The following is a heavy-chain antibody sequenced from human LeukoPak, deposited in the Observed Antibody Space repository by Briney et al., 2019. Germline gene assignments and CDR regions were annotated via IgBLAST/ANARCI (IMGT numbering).Heavy chain of an antibody. CDR1: GGSISSGGYS. Sequence: PSETLSLTCAVSGGSISSGGYSWSWIRQPPGKGLEWIEYIYHSGSTYYNPSLKSRVTISVDRSKNQFSLKLSSVTAADTAVYYCARGISHSSGWYKMGYYFDYWGQGTLVTVSS. D-gene: IGHD6-19*01. V-gene: IGHV4-30-2*01. CDR2: IYHSGST. CDR3: ARGISHSSGWYKMGYYFDY. J-gene: IGHJ4*02.